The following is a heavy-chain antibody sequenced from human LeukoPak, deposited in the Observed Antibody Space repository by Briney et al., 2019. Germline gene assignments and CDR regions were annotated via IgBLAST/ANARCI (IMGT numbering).Heavy chain of an antibody. V-gene: IGHV4-59*01. CDR3: ARGRVSSSTWYSTYYYFFYMDF. Sequence: SETLSLTCTVSDDSITMYYWTWIRQPPGKGLEWIGYVDHTGSTRFNPSLNGRVSISRDTSNNFFSLRLRSVTAADTAVYFCARGRVSSSTWYSTYYYFFYMDFWGKGTTVTVSS. J-gene: IGHJ6*03. CDR1: DDSITMYY. D-gene: IGHD4-11*01. CDR2: VDHTGST.